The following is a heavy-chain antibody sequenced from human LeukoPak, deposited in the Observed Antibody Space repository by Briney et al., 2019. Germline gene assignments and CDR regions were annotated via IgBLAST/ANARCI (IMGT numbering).Heavy chain of an antibody. CDR3: AATVRHYSDSGGQLHH. D-gene: IGHD3-22*01. CDR1: GVTFSTYD. CDR2: ISYDGSDK. Sequence: GGSLRLSCAASGVTFSTYDMHWVRQAPGKGLEWVAVISYDGSDKFYAGSVKGRFTISRDNSRNTLFLQTNSLRAEDTAVYFCAATVRHYSDSGGQLHHWGQGTLVTVSS. V-gene: IGHV3-30*01. J-gene: IGHJ1*01.